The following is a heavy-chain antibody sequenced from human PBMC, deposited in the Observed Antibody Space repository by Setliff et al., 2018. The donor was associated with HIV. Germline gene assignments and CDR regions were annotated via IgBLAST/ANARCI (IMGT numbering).Heavy chain of an antibody. CDR1: GGFVSRSNYV. CDR3: ARGNYYNMWADPFDY. J-gene: IGHJ4*02. D-gene: IGHD3-10*01. Sequence: SETLSLTCTLAGGFVSRSNYVWGWIRQPPGRGLEWIGNIYYTGTTYYNSSLKSRVRISVDTSTNQFSLNVTSVTAADTAVYYCARGNYYNMWADPFDYWGQGTLVTVSS. CDR2: IYYTGTT. V-gene: IGHV4-39*07.